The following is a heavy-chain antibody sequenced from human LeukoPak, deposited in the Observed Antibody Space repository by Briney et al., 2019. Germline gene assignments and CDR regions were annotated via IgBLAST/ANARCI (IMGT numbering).Heavy chain of an antibody. V-gene: IGHV4-59*12. CDR2: IYYSGST. Sequence: KPSETLSLTCTVSGGSISSYYWSWIRQPPGKGLEWIGYIYYSGSTNYNPSLKSRVTISVDTSKNQFSLKLSSVTAADTAVYYCACIAAAGTDYWGQGTLVTVSS. CDR3: ACIAAAGTDY. J-gene: IGHJ4*02. D-gene: IGHD6-13*01. CDR1: GGSISSYY.